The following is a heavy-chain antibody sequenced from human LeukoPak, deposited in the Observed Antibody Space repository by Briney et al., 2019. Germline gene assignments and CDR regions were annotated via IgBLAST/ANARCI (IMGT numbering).Heavy chain of an antibody. Sequence: GGSLRLSCAASGFTFSSYTMNWVRQAPGKGLEWVSSISTGSTYIYYADSEKGRFTISRDNAKNSLYLQMSSLRAEDTAVYYCARDTVVTATQGAFDIWGQGTMVTVSS. CDR2: ISTGSTYI. V-gene: IGHV3-21*01. CDR3: ARDTVVTATQGAFDI. CDR1: GFTFSSYT. D-gene: IGHD2-21*02. J-gene: IGHJ3*02.